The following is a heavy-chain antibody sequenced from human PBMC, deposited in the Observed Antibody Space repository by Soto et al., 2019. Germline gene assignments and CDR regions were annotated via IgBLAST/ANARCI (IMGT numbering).Heavy chain of an antibody. V-gene: IGHV3-30-3*01. CDR1: GFTFSSYA. J-gene: IGHJ6*02. D-gene: IGHD2-15*01. CDR3: ARDRYCSGGSCYRHYYYYGMDV. CDR2: ISYDGSNK. Sequence: PGGSLRLSCAASGFTFSSYAMHWVRQAPGKGLEWVAVISYDGSNKYYADSVKGRFTISRDNSKNTLYLQMNSLRAEDTAVYYCARDRYCSGGSCYRHYYYYGMDVWGQGTTVTVSS.